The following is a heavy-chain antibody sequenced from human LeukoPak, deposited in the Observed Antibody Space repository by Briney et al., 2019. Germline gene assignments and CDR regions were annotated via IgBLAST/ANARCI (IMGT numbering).Heavy chain of an antibody. CDR2: INHSGST. V-gene: IGHV4-34*01. CDR3: ARRASSTSLFYYYYYMDV. D-gene: IGHD2-2*01. CDR1: GFTVSSNY. J-gene: IGHJ6*03. Sequence: GSLRLSCAASGFTVSSNYMSWIRQPPGKGLEWIGEINHSGSTNYNPSLKSRVTISVDTSKNQFSLKLSSVTAADTAVYYCARRASSTSLFYYYYYMDVWGKGTTVTVSS.